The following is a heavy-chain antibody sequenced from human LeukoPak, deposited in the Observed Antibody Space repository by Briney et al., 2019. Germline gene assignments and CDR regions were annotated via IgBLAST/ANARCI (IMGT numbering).Heavy chain of an antibody. Sequence: GGSLRLSCAASGFTFSSYDMQRVRQAPGKGLEGVAVISYVGSHKYYADSVKGRFTISRDNSKNTLYLQMNCVRAEDTAVYYCARGTGYYDSSGYYPIAEYFQHWGQGTLVTVSS. CDR1: GFTFSSYD. CDR2: ISYVGSHK. J-gene: IGHJ1*01. CDR3: ARGTGYYDSSGYYPIAEYFQH. D-gene: IGHD3-22*01. V-gene: IGHV3-30-3*01.